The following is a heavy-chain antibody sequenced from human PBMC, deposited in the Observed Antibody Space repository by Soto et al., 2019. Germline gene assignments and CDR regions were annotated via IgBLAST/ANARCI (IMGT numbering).Heavy chain of an antibody. CDR3: ARTEEGNTAMVRKNYYYSGMDV. CDR2: ISYDGSNK. Sequence: QVQLVESGGGVVQPGRSLRLSCAASGFTFSSYAMHWVRQAPGKGLEWVAVISYDGSNKYYADSVKGRFTISRDNSKNTLYLQMNSLRAEDTAVYYCARTEEGNTAMVRKNYYYSGMDVWGQGTRSPSP. V-gene: IGHV3-30-3*01. J-gene: IGHJ6*02. CDR1: GFTFSSYA. D-gene: IGHD5-18*01.